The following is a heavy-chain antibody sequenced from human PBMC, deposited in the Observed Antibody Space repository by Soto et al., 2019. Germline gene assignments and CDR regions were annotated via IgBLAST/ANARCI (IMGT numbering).Heavy chain of an antibody. J-gene: IGHJ3*02. D-gene: IGHD4-17*01. CDR1: GGSISSYY. Sequence: PSETLSLTCTVSGGSISSYYWSWIRQPPGKGLEWIGYIYYSGSTNYNPSLKSRVTISVDTSKNQFSLKLSSVTAADTAVYYCACQLILYGGKLALSIWGQRTTVPVS. CDR3: ACQLILYGGKLALSI. CDR2: IYYSGST. V-gene: IGHV4-59*08.